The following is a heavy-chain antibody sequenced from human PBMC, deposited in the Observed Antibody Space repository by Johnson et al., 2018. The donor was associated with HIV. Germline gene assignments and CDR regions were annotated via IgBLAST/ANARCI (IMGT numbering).Heavy chain of an antibody. D-gene: IGHD2-2*02. V-gene: IGHV3-23*04. J-gene: IGHJ3*02. Sequence: VQLVESGGGVVQPGRSLRLSCAVSGFTFSSYAMSWVRQAPGKGLEWVSAISGSGGSTYYADSVKGRFTISRDNSKNTLYLQMGSLRAEDMAVYYCARGEGRIPHAFDIWGQGTMVTVSS. CDR1: GFTFSSYA. CDR3: ARGEGRIPHAFDI. CDR2: ISGSGGST.